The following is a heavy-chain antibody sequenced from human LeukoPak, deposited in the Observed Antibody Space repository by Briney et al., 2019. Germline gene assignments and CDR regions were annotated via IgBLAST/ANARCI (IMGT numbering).Heavy chain of an antibody. D-gene: IGHD3-10*01. CDR2: ISSSGNNI. V-gene: IGHV3-48*03. J-gene: IGHJ5*02. CDR1: GFTQSSYE. Sequence: GGSLSLSCAASGFTQSSYEMNWVRQAPGRGLEWVSYISSSGNNIYYADSVKGRFTISRDNAQNSLYLQMNSLRAEDTAVYYCARVQLTMVRGVTYNWFDPWGQGTLVTVSS. CDR3: ARVQLTMVRGVTYNWFDP.